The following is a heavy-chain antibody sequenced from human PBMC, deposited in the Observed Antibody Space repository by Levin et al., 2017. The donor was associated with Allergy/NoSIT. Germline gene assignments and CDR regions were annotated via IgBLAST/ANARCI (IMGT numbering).Heavy chain of an antibody. V-gene: IGHV3-21*01. CDR2: ISSSSNYI. CDR3: ARVLRGRGSYYSPFDY. J-gene: IGHJ4*02. CDR1: GFTFSNYG. Sequence: GGSLRLSCAASGFTFSNYGMSWVRQAPGKGLEWVSSISSSSNYIKYAESAKGRFTISRDNAKNLMFLQMTSLRAEDTAVYYCARVLRGRGSYYSPFDYWGQGTLVAVSS. D-gene: IGHD1-26*01.